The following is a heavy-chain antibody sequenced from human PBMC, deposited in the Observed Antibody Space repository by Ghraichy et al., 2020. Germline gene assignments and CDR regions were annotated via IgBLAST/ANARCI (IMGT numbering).Heavy chain of an antibody. Sequence: SETLSLTCTVSGDSISSYYWSWIRQPPGKGLEWIGYIYTSGSTNYNPSLKSRVTISVDTSKNQFSLKLSSVTAADTAVYYCARHSYERSVYDSWGQGTLVTVSS. D-gene: IGHD5-24*01. CDR2: IYTSGST. CDR3: ARHSYERSVYDS. V-gene: IGHV4-4*09. J-gene: IGHJ4*02. CDR1: GDSISSYY.